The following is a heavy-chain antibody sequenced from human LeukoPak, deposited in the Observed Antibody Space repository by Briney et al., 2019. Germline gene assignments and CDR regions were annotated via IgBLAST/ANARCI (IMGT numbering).Heavy chain of an antibody. D-gene: IGHD6-19*01. CDR3: AKVFQSSGWLLPYDP. CDR2: ISGSGGST. J-gene: IGHJ5*02. CDR1: GFTFSSYA. V-gene: IGHV3-23*01. Sequence: PGGSLRLSCAASGFTFSSYAMSWVRQAPGKGLEWVSPISGSGGSTYYADSVKGRFTISRDTSKNTRYLQMSSLRAEDTAVYYCAKVFQSSGWLLPYDPWGQGTLVTVSS.